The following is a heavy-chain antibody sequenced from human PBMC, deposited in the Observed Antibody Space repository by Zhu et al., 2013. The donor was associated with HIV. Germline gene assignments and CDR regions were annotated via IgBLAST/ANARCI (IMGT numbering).Heavy chain of an antibody. CDR2: INPNSGGT. CDR3: ARDLIRIVVVPAATQEDAFDI. J-gene: IGHJ3*02. D-gene: IGHD2-2*01. CDR1: GYSFTGYY. V-gene: IGHV1-2*02. Sequence: QVQLVQSGADVKKPGASVKVSCKTSGYSFTGYYIHWVRQAPGQGLEWMGWINPNSGGTNYAQRFQGRVTMTRDTSISTAYMELSRLRSDDTAVYYCARDLIRIVVVPAATQEDAFDIWGQGTMVTVSS.